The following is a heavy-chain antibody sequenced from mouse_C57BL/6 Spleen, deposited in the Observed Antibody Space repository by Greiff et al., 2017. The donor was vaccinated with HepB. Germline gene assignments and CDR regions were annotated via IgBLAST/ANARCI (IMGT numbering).Heavy chain of an antibody. V-gene: IGHV1-22*01. J-gene: IGHJ1*03. CDR2: INPNNGGT. D-gene: IGHD1-1*01. CDR1: GYTFTDYN. CDR3: AREIHYYGSPWYFDV. Sequence: VQLQQSGPELVKPGASVKMSCKASGYTFTDYNMHWVKQSHGKSLEWIGYINPNNGGTSYNQKFKGKATLTVNKSSSTAYMELRSLTSEDAAVYYCAREIHYYGSPWYFDVWGTGTTVTVSS.